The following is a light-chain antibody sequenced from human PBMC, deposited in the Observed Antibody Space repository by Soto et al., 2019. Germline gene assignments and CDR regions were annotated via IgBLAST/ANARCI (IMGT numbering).Light chain of an antibody. CDR2: ANN. CDR3: GTWDNNLSASV. J-gene: IGLJ1*01. V-gene: IGLV1-51*01. Sequence: QSVLTPPPSVSAAAGRKVTISCSGSTSNIGNNYVAWYQRLPGAAPRLLIYANNKRPSGIPDRFSGSKSDTSATLGITGLQTGDEADYFCGTWDNNLSASVFGTGTKVTVL. CDR1: TSNIGNNY.